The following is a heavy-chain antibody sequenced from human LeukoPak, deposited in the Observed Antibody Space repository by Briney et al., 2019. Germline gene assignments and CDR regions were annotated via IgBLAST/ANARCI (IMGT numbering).Heavy chain of an antibody. V-gene: IGHV1-8*01. J-gene: IGHJ6*03. CDR3: ARARRVRIAAQYYYYYMDV. CDR1: GYTFTSYD. D-gene: IGHD6-13*01. Sequence: ASVKVSCKASGYTFTSYDINWVRQATGQGLEWMGWMNPNSGNTGYAQKFQGRVTMTRNTSISTAYMELSSLRSEDTAVYYCARARRVRIAAQYYYYYMDVWGKGTTVTISS. CDR2: MNPNSGNT.